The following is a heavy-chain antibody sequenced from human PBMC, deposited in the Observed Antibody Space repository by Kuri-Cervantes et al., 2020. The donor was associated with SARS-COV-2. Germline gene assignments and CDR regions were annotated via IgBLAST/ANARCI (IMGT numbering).Heavy chain of an antibody. CDR2: MNPNSGNT. J-gene: IGHJ4*02. CDR3: ARTDLMLTAPDY. CDR1: GYTFTSYD. D-gene: IGHD1-14*01. Sequence: GGSLRPSCKASGYTFTSYDINGVRQATGQGLEWMGWMNPNSGNTGYAQKFQGRVTMTRDTSISTAYMELSSLRSEDTAVYYCARTDLMLTAPDYWGQGTLVTVSS. V-gene: IGHV1-8*02.